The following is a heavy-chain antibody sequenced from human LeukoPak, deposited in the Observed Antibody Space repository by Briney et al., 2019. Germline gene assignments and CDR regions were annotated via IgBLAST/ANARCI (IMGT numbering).Heavy chain of an antibody. CDR1: GGSISSGGYS. CDR2: IYHSGST. J-gene: IGHJ3*02. CDR3: ARVYSSGWSLSPKDAFDI. D-gene: IGHD6-19*01. V-gene: IGHV4-30-2*01. Sequence: PSQTLSLTCAVSGGSISSGGYSWSWIRQPPGKGLEWIGYIYHSGSTYYNPSLKSRVTISVDTSKNQFSLKLSSVTAADTAVYYCARVYSSGWSLSPKDAFDIWGQGTMVTVSS.